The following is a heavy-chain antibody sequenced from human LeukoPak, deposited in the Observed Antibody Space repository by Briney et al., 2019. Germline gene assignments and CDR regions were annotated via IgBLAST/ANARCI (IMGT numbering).Heavy chain of an antibody. D-gene: IGHD6-6*01. CDR2: ISSSSSTI. J-gene: IGHJ4*02. CDR1: GFAFDEYT. CDR3: ARDRYSSSSSDY. V-gene: IGHV3-48*01. Sequence: PGGSLRLSCVASGFAFDEYTFNWVRQAPGKGLEWVSYISSSSSTIYYADSVKGRFTISRDNAKNSLYLQMNSLRAEDTAVYYCARDRYSSSSSDYWGQGTLVTVSS.